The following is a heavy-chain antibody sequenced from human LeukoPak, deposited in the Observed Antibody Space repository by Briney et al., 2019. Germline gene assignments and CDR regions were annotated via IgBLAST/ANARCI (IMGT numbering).Heavy chain of an antibody. V-gene: IGHV4-38-2*01. CDR1: GYSISSGYY. CDR2: FYHSGST. D-gene: IGHD3-22*01. CDR3: ARHVMSSDHLAAFDY. J-gene: IGHJ4*02. Sequence: SETLSLTCAVSGYSISSGYYRGWIRQPPGKGLEWVGTFYHSGSTYYKASLKSRVNISLDTSKNQLSLKLNSVTAADTAVYYCARHVMSSDHLAAFDYWGQGALVTVSS.